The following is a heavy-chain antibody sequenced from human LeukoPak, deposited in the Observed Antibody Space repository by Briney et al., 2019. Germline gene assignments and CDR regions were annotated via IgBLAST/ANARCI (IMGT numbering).Heavy chain of an antibody. D-gene: IGHD3-10*01. J-gene: IGHJ5*02. CDR1: GGSFSGYY. V-gene: IGHV4-34*01. Sequence: PSETLSLTRAVYGGSFSGYYWSWVRQPPGKGVEWIGEINHSASTNYNPSLKSRVTISVDTSKNQFSLKLSSVTAADTAVYYCASGRYYGSGSGGWFDPWGQGTLVSVSS. CDR3: ASGRYYGSGSGGWFDP. CDR2: INHSAST.